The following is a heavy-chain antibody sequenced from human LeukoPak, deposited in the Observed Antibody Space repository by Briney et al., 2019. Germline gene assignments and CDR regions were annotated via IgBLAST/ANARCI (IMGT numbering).Heavy chain of an antibody. CDR3: SRFLYHSSGYHFFDS. CDR1: GFTLSNFW. Sequence: GGSLRLSCAASGFTLSNFWMTWVRQAAGKGLEWVANIRGDGREQNYVASVKGRFTISRDNAQNSLYLHMSSLGAEYTALYFCSRFLYHSSGYHFFDSWGQGTLVTVSS. CDR2: IRGDGREQ. D-gene: IGHD3-22*01. V-gene: IGHV3-7*01. J-gene: IGHJ4*02.